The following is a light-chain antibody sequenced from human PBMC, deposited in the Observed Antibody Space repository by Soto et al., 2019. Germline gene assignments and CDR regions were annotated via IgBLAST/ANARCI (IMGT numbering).Light chain of an antibody. J-gene: IGKJ2*01. CDR3: QQYKSDST. CDR2: DAS. Sequence: DIQMTQSPSSLSASVGDRVTITCRASQCISHYLAWYQQKPGKAPKLLIYDASTLQGGIASRFSGSGSGTKFTLIISSLQPDDFATYYCQQYKSDSTFGQGTKVGIK. V-gene: IGKV1-5*01. CDR1: QCISHY.